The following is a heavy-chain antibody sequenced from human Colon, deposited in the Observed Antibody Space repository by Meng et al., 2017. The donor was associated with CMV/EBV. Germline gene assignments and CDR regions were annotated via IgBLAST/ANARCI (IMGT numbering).Heavy chain of an antibody. CDR1: GASISGGGYS. Sequence: CAVSGASISGGGYSWSWIRQPPGKGLEWIGYIFYSGSTYYNPSLQSRVTISLDKSQNQFSLKLKSVTAADTAVYYCAREKGYFFDFWGQGTLVTVSS. J-gene: IGHJ4*02. CDR2: IFYSGST. CDR3: AREKGYFFDF. V-gene: IGHV4-30-2*01.